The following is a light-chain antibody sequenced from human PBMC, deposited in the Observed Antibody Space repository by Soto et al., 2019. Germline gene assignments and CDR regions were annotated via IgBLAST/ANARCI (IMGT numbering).Light chain of an antibody. CDR1: QSVSAW. CDR3: QQYSSYSSLT. J-gene: IGKJ4*01. CDR2: DAS. V-gene: IGKV1-5*01. Sequence: DIQMTQSPSTLSASVVDRVTISCRASQSVSAWLAWYQQKPGKAPKLLISDASSLKSGVPSRFSGSGYGTEFTLTISSLQPEDFATYYCQQYSSYSSLTFGGGTKVDI.